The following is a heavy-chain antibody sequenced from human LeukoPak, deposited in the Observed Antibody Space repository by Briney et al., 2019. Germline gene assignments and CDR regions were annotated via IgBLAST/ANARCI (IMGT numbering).Heavy chain of an antibody. V-gene: IGHV3-11*01. J-gene: IGHJ6*02. CDR1: GFTFSDYY. CDR2: ISSSGSTI. CDR3: ARVALEMATSLCMDV. D-gene: IGHD5-24*01. Sequence: GGSLRLSCAASGFTFSDYYMSWIRQAPGKGLEWVSYISSSGSTIYYADSVKGRFTISRDNAKNSLYLQMNSLRAEDTAVYYCARVALEMATSLCMDVWGQGTTVTVSS.